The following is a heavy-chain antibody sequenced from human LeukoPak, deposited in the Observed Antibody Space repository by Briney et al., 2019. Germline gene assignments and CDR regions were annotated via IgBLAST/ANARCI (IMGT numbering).Heavy chain of an antibody. Sequence: PGGSLRLSCVAFGFTFNSYSMNWVRQAPGKGLEWVSSISGSNSYIYYADSVKGRFTISRDNAKNSLYLQMNSLRAEDTAVYYCAREGVVVPAAAFDYWGQGTLVTVSS. CDR1: GFTFNSYS. CDR2: ISGSNSYI. D-gene: IGHD2-2*01. V-gene: IGHV3-21*01. CDR3: AREGVVVPAAAFDY. J-gene: IGHJ4*02.